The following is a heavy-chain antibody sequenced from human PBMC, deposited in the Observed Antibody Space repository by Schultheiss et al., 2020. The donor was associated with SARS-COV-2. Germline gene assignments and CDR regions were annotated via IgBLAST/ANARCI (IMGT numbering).Heavy chain of an antibody. Sequence: GESLKISCAASGFTFSSYAMSWVRQAPGKGLEWVSSISSSSSYIYYADSVKGRFTISRDNAKNSLYLQMNSLRAEDTAVYYCARLGSGLDYWGQGTLVTVSS. J-gene: IGHJ4*02. D-gene: IGHD1-14*01. CDR3: ARLGSGLDY. CDR1: GFTFSSYA. CDR2: ISSSSSYI. V-gene: IGHV3-21*01.